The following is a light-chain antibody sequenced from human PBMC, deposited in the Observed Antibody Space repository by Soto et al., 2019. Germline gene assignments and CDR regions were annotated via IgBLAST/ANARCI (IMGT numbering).Light chain of an antibody. J-gene: IGLJ2*01. V-gene: IGLV2-8*01. CDR2: EVS. CDR3: SAWDDSLSGPV. Sequence: QSALTQPPSASGSPGQSVTISCTGTSSDVGGYNYVSWYQQHPGKAPKLMIYEVSNRPSGVPGRFSGSKSGTSAFLAITGLRSEDEANYYCSAWDDSLSGPVFGGGTKLTVL. CDR1: SSDVGGYNY.